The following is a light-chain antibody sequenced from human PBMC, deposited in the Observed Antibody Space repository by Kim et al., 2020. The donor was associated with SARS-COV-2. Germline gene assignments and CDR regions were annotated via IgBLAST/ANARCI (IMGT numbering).Light chain of an antibody. Sequence: QSALTQPPSVSGSPGQSVTISCTGTSSDVGSYDRVSWYQQPPGTAPKLMIYEVSNRPSGVSDRFSGSKSGNTASLTISGLQAEDEADYYCNSYTSSTTFVFGSGTKVTVL. CDR2: EVS. CDR1: SSDVGSYDR. J-gene: IGLJ1*01. CDR3: NSYTSSTTFV. V-gene: IGLV2-18*02.